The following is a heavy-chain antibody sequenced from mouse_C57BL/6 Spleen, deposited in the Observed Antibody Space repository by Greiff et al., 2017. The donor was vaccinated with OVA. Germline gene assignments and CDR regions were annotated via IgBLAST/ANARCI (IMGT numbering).Heavy chain of an antibody. J-gene: IGHJ3*01. V-gene: IGHV1-69*01. CDR1: GYTFTSYW. CDR3: ATSYEGYYSAWFAY. CDR2: IDPSDSYT. D-gene: IGHD2-3*01. Sequence: QVQLQQPGAELVMPGASVKLSCKASGYTFTSYWMHWVKQRPGQGLEWIGEIDPSDSYTNYNQKFKGKSTLTVDKSSSTAYMQLSSLTSEDSAVYYCATSYEGYYSAWFAYWGQGTLVTVSA.